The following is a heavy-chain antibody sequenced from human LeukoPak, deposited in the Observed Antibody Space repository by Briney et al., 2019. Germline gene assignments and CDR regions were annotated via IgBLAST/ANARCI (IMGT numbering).Heavy chain of an antibody. CDR2: ITRNGGST. CDR1: GFTFSSYA. J-gene: IGHJ6*02. Sequence: PGGSLRLSCAASGFTFSSYAMSWVRQAPGMGLEWLSAITRNGGSTYYADSVKGRFTISRDNSKNTLYLQMNSLRAEDTAVYYCAKEATVTTTGMDVWGQGTTATVSS. D-gene: IGHD4-17*01. V-gene: IGHV3-23*01. CDR3: AKEATVTTTGMDV.